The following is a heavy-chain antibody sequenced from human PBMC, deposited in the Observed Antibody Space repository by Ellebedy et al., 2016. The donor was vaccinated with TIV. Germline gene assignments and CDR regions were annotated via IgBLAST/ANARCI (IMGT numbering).Heavy chain of an antibody. J-gene: IGHJ4*02. CDR3: ARQRYSYGYYY. D-gene: IGHD5-18*01. V-gene: IGHV4-59*08. Sequence: MPSETLSLTCSVSGGSLSGHYWSWIRQPPGKELQWIGFSSYTGSTNYNPSLKSRVTISVDTSKNQFDLKLSSMTAADTAVYYCARQRYSYGYYYWGQGTLVTVSS. CDR1: GGSLSGHY. CDR2: SSYTGST.